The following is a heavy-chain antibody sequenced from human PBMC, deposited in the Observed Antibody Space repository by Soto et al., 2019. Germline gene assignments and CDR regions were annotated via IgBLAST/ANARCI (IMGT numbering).Heavy chain of an antibody. CDR3: ARASSGSYYNVYGLDV. Sequence: TSETLSLTCTVSGGSISSYYWSWIRQPPGKGLEWIGYIYYSGSTNYNPSLKSRVTISVDTSKNQFSLKLTSVTAADTAVYYCARASSGSYYNVYGLDVWGQGTTVTVSS. D-gene: IGHD3-10*01. CDR2: IYYSGST. CDR1: GGSISSYY. V-gene: IGHV4-59*01. J-gene: IGHJ6*02.